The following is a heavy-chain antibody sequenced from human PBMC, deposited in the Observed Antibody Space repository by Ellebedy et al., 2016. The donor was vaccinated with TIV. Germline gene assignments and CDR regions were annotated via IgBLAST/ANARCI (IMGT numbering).Heavy chain of an antibody. CDR3: VRDGSYDYGDY. D-gene: IGHD3-16*01. J-gene: IGHJ4*02. V-gene: IGHV3-74*01. Sequence: GESLKISCVASGFTFSSYAMCWVRQAPGKGLVWVSRIYNDGSSTSYADSVEGRFTISRDNPKNTVYLQMNSLRVEDTAVYYCVRDGSYDYGDYWGQGTVVTVSS. CDR1: GFTFSSYA. CDR2: IYNDGSST.